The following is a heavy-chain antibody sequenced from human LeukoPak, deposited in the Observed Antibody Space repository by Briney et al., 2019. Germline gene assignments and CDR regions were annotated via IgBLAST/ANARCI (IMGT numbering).Heavy chain of an antibody. CDR3: AKLAELVVTYNWFDP. D-gene: IGHD2-15*01. CDR1: GFTFSSYW. Sequence: GGSLRLSCAASGFTFSSYWMSWVRQAPGKGLEWVANIKQDGSEKYYADSVKGRFTISRDNSENTLYLQMNTLTIEDTAVYYCAKLAELVVTYNWFDPLGQGTLVTVSS. V-gene: IGHV3-7*01. CDR2: IKQDGSEK. J-gene: IGHJ5*02.